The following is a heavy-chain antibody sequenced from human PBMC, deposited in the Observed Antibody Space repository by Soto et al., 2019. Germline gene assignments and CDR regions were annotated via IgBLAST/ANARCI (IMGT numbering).Heavy chain of an antibody. Sequence: EQVLESGGGLVQPGGSLRLSCEASGFMFNHYAMAWVRQTPGKGLEWVSVISGSTGTTYYADAVKGRFTISRDNSMNTGYLQMNSLRVEDSALYSCAKVIVLGASTLEYWGPGTRVTVSS. CDR1: GFMFNHYA. V-gene: IGHV3-23*01. CDR3: AKVIVLGASTLEY. J-gene: IGHJ4*02. D-gene: IGHD6-6*01. CDR2: ISGSTGTT.